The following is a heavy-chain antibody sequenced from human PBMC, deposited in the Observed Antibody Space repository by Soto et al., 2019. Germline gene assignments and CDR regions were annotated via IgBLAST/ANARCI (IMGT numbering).Heavy chain of an antibody. D-gene: IGHD3-10*01. J-gene: IGHJ6*02. CDR1: GFTFNDYS. CDR3: VRAGHVFAVHYSGMDL. V-gene: IGHV3-21*01. CDR2: ISSSGTYI. Sequence: PGGSLRLSCEASGFTFNDYSMDWVRQAPEKGLEWVSSISSSGTYIYYADSVKGRFAISRDNANNVMYLQMETLRAEDTAVYYCVRAGHVFAVHYSGMDLWGPGTTVTVFS.